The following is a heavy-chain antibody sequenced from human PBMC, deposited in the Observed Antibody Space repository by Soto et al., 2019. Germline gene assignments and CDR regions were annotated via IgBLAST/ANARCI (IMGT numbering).Heavy chain of an antibody. CDR3: ARQGFGPLHGLVDV. CDR1: GGSISSYY. Sequence: QVQLQESGPGLVKPSETLSLSCTVSGGSISSYYWSWFRQSPGKQMEWIGYVHHSWGSSYNPSLQSRGAISLDTSKSQFSLKVTSVTATDTAVYYCARQGFGPLHGLVDVWGQGTTVTVSS. D-gene: IGHD3-10*01. V-gene: IGHV4-59*08. J-gene: IGHJ6*02. CDR2: VHHSWGS.